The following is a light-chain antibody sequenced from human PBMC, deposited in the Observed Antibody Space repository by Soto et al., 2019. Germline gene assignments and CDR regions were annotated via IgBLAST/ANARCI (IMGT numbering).Light chain of an antibody. CDR2: KAS. CDR3: XXXXXFPRT. Sequence: DIQVTQSPATLSASVGDRVTITCRASQSINGWLAWYQQKPVQAPNLLIYKASTLESGVPSRFSGSGSGTEFTLTVSSLQPDDFATYXXXXXXXFPRTFGQRTKVDIK. CDR1: QSINGW. J-gene: IGKJ1*01. V-gene: IGKV1-5*03.